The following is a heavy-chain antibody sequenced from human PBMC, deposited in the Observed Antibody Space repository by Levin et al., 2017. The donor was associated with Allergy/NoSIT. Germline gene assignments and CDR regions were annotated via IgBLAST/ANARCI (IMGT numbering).Heavy chain of an antibody. Sequence: SETLSLTCIVSGGSINNYHWSWIRQPPGKGLEWIGYIYYSGSTNYNPSLKSRVTISVDTSKNQFSLTLYSVTAADTAVYYCARDRVLDSRGTFYYYGMAVWGQGTTVTVSS. CDR3: ARDRVLDSRGTFYYYGMAV. CDR1: GGSINNYH. CDR2: IYYSGST. V-gene: IGHV4-59*01. J-gene: IGHJ6*02. D-gene: IGHD3-22*01.